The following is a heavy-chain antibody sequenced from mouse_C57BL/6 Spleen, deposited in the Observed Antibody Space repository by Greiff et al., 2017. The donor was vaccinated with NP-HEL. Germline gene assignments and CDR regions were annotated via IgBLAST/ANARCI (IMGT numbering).Heavy chain of an antibody. CDR1: GYTFTSYW. J-gene: IGHJ2*01. V-gene: IGHV1-61*01. Sequence: QVQLQQPGAELVRPGSSVKLSCKASGYTFTSYWMDWVQQRPGQGLEWIGNIYPSDSETHYNQKFKDKATLTVDKSSSTAYMQLSSLTSEDSAVYYCARRGFATVVASDYWGQGTTLTVSS. D-gene: IGHD1-1*01. CDR2: IYPSDSET. CDR3: ARRGFATVVASDY.